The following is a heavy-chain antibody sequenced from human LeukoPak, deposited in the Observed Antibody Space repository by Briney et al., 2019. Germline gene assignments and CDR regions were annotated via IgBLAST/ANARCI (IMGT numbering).Heavy chain of an antibody. D-gene: IGHD2-2*01. V-gene: IGHV4-30-2*01. J-gene: IGHJ5*02. Sequence: SETLSLTCTVSGGSISSGGYYWSWLRQPPGTGLEWIGYIYHSGSTYYNPSLKSRVTISVDRSKNQFSLKLSSVTAADTAVYYCASKAPAAIDGWFDPWGQGTLVTVSS. CDR3: ASKAPAAIDGWFDP. CDR1: GGSISSGGYY. CDR2: IYHSGST.